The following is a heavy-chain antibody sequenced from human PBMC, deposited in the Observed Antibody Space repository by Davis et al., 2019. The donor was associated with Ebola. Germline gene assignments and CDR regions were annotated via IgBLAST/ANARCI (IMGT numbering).Heavy chain of an antibody. V-gene: IGHV4-4*08. CDR2: ISNGGRT. D-gene: IGHD5-18*01. J-gene: IGHJ4*02. Sequence: MPSETLSLTCSVSGGSVGSDYWSWIRQSPGKGLEWIAFISNGGRTIYNPSLRGRVTISVDTSKNQFSLKLSSVTAADTAVYYCASGVDTVFNYWGQGTLVTVSS. CDR3: ASGVDTVFNY. CDR1: GGSVGSDY.